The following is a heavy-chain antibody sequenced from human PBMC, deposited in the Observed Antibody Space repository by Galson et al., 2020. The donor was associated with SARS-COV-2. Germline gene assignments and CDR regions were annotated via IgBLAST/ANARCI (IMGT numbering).Heavy chain of an antibody. CDR1: GYSVSTTNY. D-gene: IGHD3-22*01. CDR3: ARQGVNMIVLVTVPGWYFDL. CDR2: VYPSGTT. Sequence: SETLSFTCTVSGYSVSTTNYWGWVRQPPGRGLEWIGSVYPSGTTYYNPSLKSRVTISVDTSKNQFSLRLDSVTAADTALYYCARQGVNMIVLVTVPGWYFDLWGRGTLVTVSS. V-gene: IGHV4-38-2*02. J-gene: IGHJ2*01.